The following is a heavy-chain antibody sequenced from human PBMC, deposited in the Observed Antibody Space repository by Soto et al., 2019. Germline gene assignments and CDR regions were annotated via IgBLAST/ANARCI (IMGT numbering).Heavy chain of an antibody. V-gene: IGHV1-18*01. CDR1: GYTFTSYG. CDR2: ISAYNGNT. J-gene: IGHJ6*02. CDR3: ARGKKEEVLLWFGDFYYGMDV. D-gene: IGHD3-10*01. Sequence: ASVKVSCKASGYTFTSYGISWVRQAPGQGLEGMGWISAYNGNTNYAQKLQGRVTMTTDTSTSTAYMELRSLRSDDTAVYYRARGKKEEVLLWFGDFYYGMDVWGQGTTFTVSS.